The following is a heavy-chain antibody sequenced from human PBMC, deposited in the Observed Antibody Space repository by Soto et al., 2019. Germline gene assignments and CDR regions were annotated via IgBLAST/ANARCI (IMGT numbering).Heavy chain of an antibody. CDR2: IDPSDSYT. V-gene: IGHV5-10-1*01. Sequence: GESLQISCTGSGYSFTRYWISWVRQMTGKGLEWMGRIDPSDSYTNYSPSFQGHVTISADKSISTAYLQWSSLKASDTAMYYCARHGKAEDYWGQGTLVTVSS. CDR3: ARHGKAEDY. D-gene: IGHD1-1*01. CDR1: GYSFTRYW. J-gene: IGHJ4*02.